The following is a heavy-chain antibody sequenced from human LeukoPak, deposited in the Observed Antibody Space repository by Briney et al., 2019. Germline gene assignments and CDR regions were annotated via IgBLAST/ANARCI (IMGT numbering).Heavy chain of an antibody. V-gene: IGHV3-9*03. Sequence: PDRSLRLSCAASGFTFDDYAMHWVRQAPGKGLEWVSGISWNSGSVDYADSVKGRFTISRDNAKNSLYLQMNSLRAEDMALYYCARGSAYGYYFDYWGQGTLVTVSS. CDR3: ARGSAYGYYFDY. J-gene: IGHJ4*02. CDR1: GFTFDDYA. CDR2: ISWNSGSV. D-gene: IGHD3-3*01.